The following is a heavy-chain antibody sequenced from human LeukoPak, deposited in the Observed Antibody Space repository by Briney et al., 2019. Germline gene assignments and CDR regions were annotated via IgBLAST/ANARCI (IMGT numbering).Heavy chain of an antibody. D-gene: IGHD1-26*01. V-gene: IGHV3-30*04. CDR3: AKGQYFGSEWELLFDY. Sequence: GGSLRLSCAASGFTFSSYAMHWVRQAPGKGLEWVAVISYDGSNKYYADSVKGRFTISRDNSKNTLYLQMNSLRAEDTAVYYCAKGQYFGSEWELLFDYWGQGTLVTVSS. CDR2: ISYDGSNK. CDR1: GFTFSSYA. J-gene: IGHJ4*02.